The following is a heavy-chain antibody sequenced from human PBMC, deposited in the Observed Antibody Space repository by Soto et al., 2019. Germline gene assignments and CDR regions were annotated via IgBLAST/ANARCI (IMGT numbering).Heavy chain of an antibody. D-gene: IGHD3-10*01. CDR2: IYPGDSDT. V-gene: IGHV5-51*01. J-gene: IGHJ4*02. CDR3: ARRQDYYGSGSYYVDY. CDR1: GYSFTSYW. Sequence: LGESLKISCKGSGYSFTSYWIGWVRQMPGKGLEWMGIIYPGDSDTRYSPSFQGQVTISADKSISTAYLQWSSLKASDTAMYYCARRQDYYGSGSYYVDYWGQGTLVTVSS.